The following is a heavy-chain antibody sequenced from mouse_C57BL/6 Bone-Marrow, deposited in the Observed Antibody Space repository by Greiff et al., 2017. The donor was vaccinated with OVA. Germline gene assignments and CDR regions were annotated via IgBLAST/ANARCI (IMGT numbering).Heavy chain of an antibody. Sequence: LQQSGGGLVQPGGSLKLSCAASGFTFSDYYMYWVRQTPEKRLEWVAYISNGGGSTYYPDTVKGRFTISRDNAKNTLYLQMSRLKSEDTAMYYCARYWVYYFDYWGQGTTLTVSS. CDR3: ARYWVYYFDY. CDR1: GFTFSDYY. CDR2: ISNGGGST. J-gene: IGHJ2*01. D-gene: IGHD4-1*01. V-gene: IGHV5-12*01.